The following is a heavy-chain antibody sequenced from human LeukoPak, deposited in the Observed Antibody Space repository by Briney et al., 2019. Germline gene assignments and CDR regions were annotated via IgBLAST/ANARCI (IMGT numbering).Heavy chain of an antibody. Sequence: ASVKVSCKASGYTFTSYDINWVQQATGQGREWMGWMNPNSGNTGYAQKFQGRVTMTRNTSISTAYMELSSLRSEDTAVYYCAICYSGQWLWTGVCYWGQGTLVTVSS. V-gene: IGHV1-8*01. CDR3: AICYSGQWLWTGVCY. CDR1: GYTFTSYD. CDR2: MNPNSGNT. D-gene: IGHD2-15*01. J-gene: IGHJ4*02.